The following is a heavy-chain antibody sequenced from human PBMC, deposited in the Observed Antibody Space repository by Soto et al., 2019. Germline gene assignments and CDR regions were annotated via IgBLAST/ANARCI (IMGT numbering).Heavy chain of an antibody. D-gene: IGHD3-3*01. CDR2: ISAYNGNT. J-gene: IGHJ4*02. V-gene: IGHV1-18*01. CDR1: GYTFTSYA. CDR3: ARDLGAWRFLEWFPKAYFDY. Sequence: ASVKVSCKASGYTFTSYAMHWVRQAPGQRLEWMGWISAYNGNTNYAQKLQGRVTMTTDTSTSTAYMELRSLRSDDTAVYYCARDLGAWRFLEWFPKAYFDYWGQGTLVTVSS.